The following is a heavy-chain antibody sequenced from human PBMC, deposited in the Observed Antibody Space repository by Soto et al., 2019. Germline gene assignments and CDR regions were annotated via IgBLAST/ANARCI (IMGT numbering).Heavy chain of an antibody. CDR3: ARDISVSTMGFEY. D-gene: IGHD5-12*01. CDR1: GNIFTDNY. Sequence: QVQLVQSGTEMKKPGASVKVSCKASGNIFTDNYVHWLRQARGQGLEWMGWINPNSGDTNYAQKFQGRVTMTRDMAISLVYMELTRLTSDDTAVYFCARDISVSTMGFEYWGYGKLVPDSS. V-gene: IGHV1-2*02. CDR2: INPNSGDT. J-gene: IGHJ4*01.